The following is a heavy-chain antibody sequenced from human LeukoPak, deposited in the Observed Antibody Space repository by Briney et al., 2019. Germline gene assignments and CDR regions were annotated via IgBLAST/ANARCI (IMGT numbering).Heavy chain of an antibody. CDR3: ARDHGERGSYYGMDV. J-gene: IGHJ6*02. CDR2: ISSSTSTI. CDR1: GFTFSSYS. Sequence: GGSLRLSCAASGFTFSSYSMNWVRQAPGKGLEWVSYISSSTSTIYYADSVKGRFTISRDNAKNSLYLQMNSLRAEDTAVYYCARDHGERGSYYGMDVWGQGTTVTVSS. D-gene: IGHD4-17*01. V-gene: IGHV3-48*04.